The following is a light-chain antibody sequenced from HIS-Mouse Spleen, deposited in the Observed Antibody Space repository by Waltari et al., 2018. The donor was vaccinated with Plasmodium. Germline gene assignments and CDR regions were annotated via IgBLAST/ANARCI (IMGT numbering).Light chain of an antibody. CDR1: ALPKQY. V-gene: IGLV3-25*03. Sequence: SYELTQPPSVSVSPGQTARITCSGDALPKQYAYWYQQKPGQAPVLVRYKDSERPSGIPGRFSGSSSGTTVTLTISGVQAEDEADDYCQSADSSGTPNWVFGGGTKLTVL. CDR2: KDS. CDR3: QSADSSGTPNWV. J-gene: IGLJ3*02.